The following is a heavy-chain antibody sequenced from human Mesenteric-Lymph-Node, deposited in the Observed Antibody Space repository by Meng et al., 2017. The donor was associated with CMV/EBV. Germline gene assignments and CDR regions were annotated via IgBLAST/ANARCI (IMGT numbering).Heavy chain of an antibody. CDR3: ARLGPVGPTLGDY. V-gene: IGHV4-39*01. CDR1: GGSIRRRGHS. CDR2: IYYSGST. D-gene: IGHD1-26*01. Sequence: SGGSIRRRGHSWCWVRQPPGKALEWIVVIYYSGSTSDDPSLKSRVTISVDTSKNQFSLKLTSVTAADTAVYYCARLGPVGPTLGDYWGLGTLVTVSS. J-gene: IGHJ4*02.